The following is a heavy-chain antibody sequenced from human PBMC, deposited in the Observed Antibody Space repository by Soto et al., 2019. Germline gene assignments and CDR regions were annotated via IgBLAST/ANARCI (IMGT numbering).Heavy chain of an antibody. D-gene: IGHD1-1*01. CDR2: IYATGTT. CDR3: VRDGTKTLRDWFDS. J-gene: IGHJ5*01. CDR1: GASISGFY. V-gene: IGHV4-4*07. Sequence: SETLSLTCTVSGASISGFYWSWIRKSAGKGLEWIGRIYATGTTDYNPSLKSRVMMSVDTSKKQFSLKLRSVTAADTAVYYCVRDGTKTLRDWFDSWGQGISVTVSS.